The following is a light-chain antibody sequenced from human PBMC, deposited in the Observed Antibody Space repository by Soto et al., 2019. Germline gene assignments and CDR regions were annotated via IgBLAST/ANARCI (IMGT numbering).Light chain of an antibody. Sequence: EIVLTQSPGTLSLSPGERATLSCRASQSVSRSYLAWYQQKPGQPPRPLIYGASSRATGIPDRISGSGSGTDFTLTISSLGHEDFAVYYCQQYGSSPPYTFGQGTKLEIK. CDR2: GAS. CDR3: QQYGSSPPYT. CDR1: QSVSRSY. V-gene: IGKV3-20*01. J-gene: IGKJ2*01.